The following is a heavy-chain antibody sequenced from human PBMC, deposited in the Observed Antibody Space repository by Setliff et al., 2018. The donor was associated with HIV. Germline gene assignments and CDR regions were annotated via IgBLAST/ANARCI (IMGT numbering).Heavy chain of an antibody. CDR2: IYHSGIT. V-gene: IGHV4-38-2*02. D-gene: IGHD1-26*01. J-gene: IGHJ4*02. CDR1: GYSISSGYY. CDR3: ARHRDGGTYPLDY. Sequence: PSETLSLTCTVSGYSISSGYYWGWIRQPPGKGLEWIGSIYHSGITYYNPSLKSRVTMSVDTSKNQFSLKVKSVTAADTAVYYCARHRDGGTYPLDYWGQGTLVTVSS.